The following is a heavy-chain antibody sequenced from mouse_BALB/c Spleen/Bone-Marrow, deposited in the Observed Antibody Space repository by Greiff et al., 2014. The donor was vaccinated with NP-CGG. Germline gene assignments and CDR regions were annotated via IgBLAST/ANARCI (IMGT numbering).Heavy chain of an antibody. J-gene: IGHJ2*01. Sequence: VQLKQSGAELVKPGASVKLSCTASGFNIKDTYMHWVKQRPGKGLEWIGRIYPSNGSTQYDPKFQGKATITADTSSNPAYLQLRKLDFEGPSVYFRSRYVCWFEFDYWGQGTPGPVSP. CDR1: GFNIKDTY. V-gene: IGHV14-3*02. CDR3: SRYVCWFEFDY. D-gene: IGHD2-14*01. CDR2: IYPSNGST.